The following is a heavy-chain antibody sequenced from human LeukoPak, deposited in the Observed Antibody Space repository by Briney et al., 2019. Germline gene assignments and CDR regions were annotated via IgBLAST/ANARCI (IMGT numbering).Heavy chain of an antibody. CDR2: IYTSGST. J-gene: IGHJ4*02. D-gene: IGHD2-15*01. Sequence: PSETLSLTCTVSGGSISSGSYYWSWIRQPAGKGLEWIGRIYTSGSTNYNPSLKSRVTISVDTSKNQFSLKLSSVTAADTAVYYCARGGNYCSGGSCYSEAIDYWGQGTLVTVSS. CDR1: GGSISSGSYY. CDR3: ARGGNYCSGGSCYSEAIDY. V-gene: IGHV4-61*02.